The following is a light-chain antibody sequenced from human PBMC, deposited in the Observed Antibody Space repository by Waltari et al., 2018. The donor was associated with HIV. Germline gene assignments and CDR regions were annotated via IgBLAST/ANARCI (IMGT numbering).Light chain of an antibody. V-gene: IGKV3-15*01. J-gene: IGKJ3*01. CDR2: GAS. CDR1: QSVATN. CDR3: QQYDSWPPLFS. Sequence: EIVMTQSPATLSVSPGERATLSCRASQSVATNLAWYQQKPGQAPRLLNYGASNRATNVPVRFSGSGSGTDVTLTINSLQSEDLAVYYCQQYDSWPPLFSFGPGTKVDI.